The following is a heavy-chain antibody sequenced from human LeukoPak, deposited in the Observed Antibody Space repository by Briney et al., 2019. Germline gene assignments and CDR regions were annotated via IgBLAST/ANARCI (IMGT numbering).Heavy chain of an antibody. D-gene: IGHD1-26*01. CDR3: ATPYSGGYYDFHY. Sequence: GGSLRLSCAASGFTFSSYGMHWVRQAPGKGLEWVTFIRYDGSNKYYADSVKGRFTIFRDNSKNTLYLQMNSLRAEDTAVYYCATPYSGGYYDFHYWGQGTLVTVSS. J-gene: IGHJ4*02. CDR2: IRYDGSNK. V-gene: IGHV3-30*02. CDR1: GFTFSSYG.